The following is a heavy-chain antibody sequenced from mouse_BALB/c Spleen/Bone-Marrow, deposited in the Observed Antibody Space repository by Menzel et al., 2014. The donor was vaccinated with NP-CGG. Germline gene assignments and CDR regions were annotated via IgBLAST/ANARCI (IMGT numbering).Heavy chain of an antibody. D-gene: IGHD1-1*01. CDR1: GFNIKDTY. CDR3: ANYYYGSSLFAY. Sequence: EVQLQQSGAELVKPGASVKLSCTASGFNIKDTYMHWVKQRPEQGLEWIGRIDPANGNTKYDPKFQGKATITADTSSNTAHLQLSSLTSEDTAVYYCANYYYGSSLFAYWGQGTLVTVSA. CDR2: IDPANGNT. J-gene: IGHJ3*01. V-gene: IGHV14-3*02.